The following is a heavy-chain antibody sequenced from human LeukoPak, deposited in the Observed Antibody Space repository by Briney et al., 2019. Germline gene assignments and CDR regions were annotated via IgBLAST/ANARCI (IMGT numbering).Heavy chain of an antibody. D-gene: IGHD5-18*01. CDR2: IYHSGST. J-gene: IGHJ3*02. V-gene: IGHV4-30-2*01. CDR1: GGSISSGGYS. Sequence: PSETLSLTCAVSGGSISSGGYSWSWIRQPPGKGLEWIGYIYHSGSTYYNPSLKSRVTISVDRSKNQFSLKLSSVTAADTAVYYCATMDTAMVNSHAFDIWGQGTMVTVSS. CDR3: ATMDTAMVNSHAFDI.